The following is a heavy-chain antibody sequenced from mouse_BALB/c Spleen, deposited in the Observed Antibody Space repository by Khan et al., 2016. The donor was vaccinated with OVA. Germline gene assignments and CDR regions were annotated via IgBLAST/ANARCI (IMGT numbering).Heavy chain of an antibody. Sequence: EVELVESGGGLVQPGGSRKLSCAASGFTFSSYGMHWVRQAPEKGLEWVAYISGDSSSTYYADTVKGRFTISRDNPKNTLFLQMTSLMSEDTAMYFYATSYYFGYYFDYWGPGTTLTVSS. CDR3: ATSYYFGYYFDY. D-gene: IGHD1-1*01. CDR2: ISGDSSST. J-gene: IGHJ2*01. V-gene: IGHV5-17*02. CDR1: GFTFSSYG.